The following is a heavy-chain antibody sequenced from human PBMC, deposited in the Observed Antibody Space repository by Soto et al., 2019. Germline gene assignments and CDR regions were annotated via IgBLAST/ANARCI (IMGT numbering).Heavy chain of an antibody. CDR3: ARATASRARGVFDY. CDR2: AYDSGSP. D-gene: IGHD2-21*01. CDR1: GGSISSYF. Sequence: SETLSLTCTVSGGSISSYFWSWIRQPPGRGLEWIGYAYDSGSPNYNPSLKSRVTMSVDTSKNQFSLKLTSVTAADTAIYYCARATASRARGVFDYWGQGYLVTVSS. V-gene: IGHV4-59*01. J-gene: IGHJ4*02.